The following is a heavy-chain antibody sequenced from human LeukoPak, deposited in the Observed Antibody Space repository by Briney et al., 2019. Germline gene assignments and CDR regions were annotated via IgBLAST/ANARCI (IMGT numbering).Heavy chain of an antibody. Sequence: ASVKVSCKASGYTFTGYYMHWVRQAPGQGLEWMGWINPNSGGTNYAQKFQGRVTMTRDTSISTAYMELSRLRSDDTAVYYCARGKTVPAAMFSRRSNDYFDYWGQGTLVTVSS. CDR3: ARGKTVPAAMFSRRSNDYFDY. V-gene: IGHV1-2*02. CDR1: GYTFTGYY. J-gene: IGHJ4*02. D-gene: IGHD2-2*01. CDR2: INPNSGGT.